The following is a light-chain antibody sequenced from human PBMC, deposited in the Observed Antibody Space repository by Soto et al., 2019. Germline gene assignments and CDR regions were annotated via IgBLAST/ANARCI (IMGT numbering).Light chain of an antibody. CDR3: QQYNNWLT. CDR1: QSVSSSY. V-gene: IGKV3-20*01. CDR2: GAS. J-gene: IGKJ1*01. Sequence: EILLTQSPGTLSLSPGERATLSFRASQSVSSSYLAWYQQKPGQAPRLLIYGASSRATGIPDRFSGSGSGTEFTLTISSLQSEDFAVYYCQQYNNWLTFGQGTKVDIK.